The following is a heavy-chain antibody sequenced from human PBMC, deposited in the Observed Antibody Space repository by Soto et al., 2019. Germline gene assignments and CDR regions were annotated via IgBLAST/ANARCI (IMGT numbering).Heavy chain of an antibody. CDR3: ARAPDIVAFWYFDY. CDR1: GGSVSSGSYY. J-gene: IGHJ4*02. V-gene: IGHV4-61*01. D-gene: IGHD5-12*01. CDR2: IYYSGST. Sequence: ASETLSLICTVSGGSVSSGSYYWSWIRQPPGKGLEWIGYIYYSGSTNYNPSLKSRVTISVDTSKNQFSLKLSSVTAADTAVYYCARAPDIVAFWYFDYWGQGTLVTVSS.